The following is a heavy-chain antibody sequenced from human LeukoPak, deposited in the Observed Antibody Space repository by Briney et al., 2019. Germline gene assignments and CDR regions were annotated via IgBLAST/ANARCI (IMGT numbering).Heavy chain of an antibody. V-gene: IGHV3-23*01. CDR2: ITGSDGST. CDR1: GFTFSSYS. Sequence: PGGSLRLSCAASGFTFSSYSMNWVRQAPGKGLEWVSGITGSDGSTYYADSVKGRFSISRDNSKNTVFLQMNSLRADDTAVYYCAKEASSGLNDYWGQGTLVTVSS. J-gene: IGHJ4*02. CDR3: AKEASSGLNDY. D-gene: IGHD3-22*01.